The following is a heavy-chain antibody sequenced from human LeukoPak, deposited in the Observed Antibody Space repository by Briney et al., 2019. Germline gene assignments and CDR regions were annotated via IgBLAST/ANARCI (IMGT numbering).Heavy chain of an antibody. D-gene: IGHD5-24*01. J-gene: IGHJ4*02. V-gene: IGHV3-23*01. CDR2: ISGSGGST. Sequence: GGSLRLSCAAPGFTFSTYAMSWVRQAPGKGLEWVSAISGSGGSTYYADSVKGRFTISRDNSKNTLYLQMNSLRAEDTAVYYCAKGRWLQNSGFNYWGQGTLVTVSS. CDR1: GFTFSTYA. CDR3: AKGRWLQNSGFNY.